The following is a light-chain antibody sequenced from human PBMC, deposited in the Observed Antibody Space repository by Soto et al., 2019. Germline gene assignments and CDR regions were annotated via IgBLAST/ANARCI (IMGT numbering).Light chain of an antibody. CDR3: QQYGSSPTWT. CDR1: QSVSSNY. Sequence: ESVLTQSPGTLSLSPGXRATLSCRASQSVSSNYLAWYQQKPGQAPRLLIYGASTRASGIPDRFSGSGSGTDFTLTISRLEPEDSAVYYCQQYGSSPTWTFGQGTKV. V-gene: IGKV3-20*01. J-gene: IGKJ1*01. CDR2: GAS.